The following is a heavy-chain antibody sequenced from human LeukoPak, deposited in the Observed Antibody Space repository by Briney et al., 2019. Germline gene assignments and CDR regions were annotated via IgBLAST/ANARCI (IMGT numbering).Heavy chain of an antibody. V-gene: IGHV1-2*02. CDR1: GYTFTGYY. J-gene: IGHJ4*02. CDR2: INPNSGGT. Sequence: ASVKVSCKASGYTFTGYYMHWVRQAPGQGLEWMGWINPNSGGTNYAQKFQGRVTMTRDTSISTAYMELSSLRSEDTAVYYCARSPDILTGYYYFDYWGQGTLVTVSS. D-gene: IGHD3-9*01. CDR3: ARSPDILTGYYYFDY.